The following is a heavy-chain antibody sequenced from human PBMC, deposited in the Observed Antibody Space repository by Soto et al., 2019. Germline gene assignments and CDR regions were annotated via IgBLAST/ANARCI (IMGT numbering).Heavy chain of an antibody. CDR1: GYTFPNYG. CDR2: ISAYNGNT. CDR3: ARYVIPYCGSDCCPGHFHH. V-gene: IGHV1-18*04. J-gene: IGHJ1*01. Sequence: QVQLVQSGVEVKKPGASVKVSCKASGYTFPNYGINCVRQAPGQGLEWMGWISAYNGNTDYAQKLQGRVTMTTDTSTTTAYMEVTNLRSHDPPVYYCARYVIPYCGSDCCPGHFHHWGQGTLDIGSS. D-gene: IGHD2-21*02.